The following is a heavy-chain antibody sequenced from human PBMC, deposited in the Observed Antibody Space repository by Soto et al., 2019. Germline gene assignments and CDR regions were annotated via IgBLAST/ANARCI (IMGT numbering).Heavy chain of an antibody. CDR1: GFTFSSYG. CDR3: ARDQDYYGSGSYGDYYYYGMDV. V-gene: IGHV3-33*01. J-gene: IGHJ6*02. D-gene: IGHD3-10*01. Sequence: QVQLVESGGGVVQPGRSLRLSCAASGFTFSSYGMHWGRQAPGKGLEWVAVIWYDGSNKYYADSVKGRFTISRDNSKNTLYLQMNSLRAEDTAVYYCARDQDYYGSGSYGDYYYYGMDVWGQGTTVTVSS. CDR2: IWYDGSNK.